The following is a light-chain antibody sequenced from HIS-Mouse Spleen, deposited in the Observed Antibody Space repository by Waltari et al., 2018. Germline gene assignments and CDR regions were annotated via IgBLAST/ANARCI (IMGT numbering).Light chain of an antibody. V-gene: IGKV1-9*01. CDR2: AAS. CDR3: QQLNSYPPT. J-gene: IGKJ1*01. CDR1: QGISSY. Sequence: DIQLTQSPSFLSASVGDRVTITCRASQGISSYLAWYQQKPGKAPKLLIYAASTLQSGVPPRFSGSGSGTEFTLTSSSLQPEDFATYYCQQLNSYPPTFGQGTKVEIK.